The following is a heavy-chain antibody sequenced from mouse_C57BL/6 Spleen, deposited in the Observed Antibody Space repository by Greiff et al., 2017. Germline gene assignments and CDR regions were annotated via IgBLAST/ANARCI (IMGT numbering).Heavy chain of an antibody. CDR3: ARWAYYGNYEGYAMDY. D-gene: IGHD2-1*01. V-gene: IGHV1-50*01. CDR2: IDPSDSYT. Sequence: VQLQQPGAELVKPGASVKLSCKASGYTFTSYWMQWVKQRPGQGLEWIGEIDPSDSYTNYNQKFKGKATLTVDTSSSTAYMQLSSLTSEDSAVYYCARWAYYGNYEGYAMDYWGQGTSVTVSS. J-gene: IGHJ4*01. CDR1: GYTFTSYW.